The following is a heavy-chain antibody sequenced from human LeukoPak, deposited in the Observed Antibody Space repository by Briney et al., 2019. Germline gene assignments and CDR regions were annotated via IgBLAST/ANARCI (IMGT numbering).Heavy chain of an antibody. V-gene: IGHV1-69*02. Sequence: SVKVSCKASGGTFSNYTISWVRQAPGQGLEWVGRIIPILGIADYAQKFQGRVTITADKSAITAYMQLSSLRSEDTAVYYCVSPRLRGPAIGPWGQGTLVTVSS. CDR3: VSPRLRGPAIGP. CDR2: IIPILGIA. J-gene: IGHJ5*02. D-gene: IGHD3-10*01. CDR1: GGTFSNYT.